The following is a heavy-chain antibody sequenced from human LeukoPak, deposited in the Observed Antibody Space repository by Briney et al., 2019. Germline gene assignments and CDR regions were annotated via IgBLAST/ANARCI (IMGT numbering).Heavy chain of an antibody. D-gene: IGHD1-26*01. CDR1: GFTFSDYY. CDR3: VRVRGSYALDF. CDR2: ISKSGSTI. V-gene: IGHV3-11*01. J-gene: IGHJ4*02. Sequence: GGSLRLSCAASGFTFSDYYMSWFRQAPGKGLECISYISKSGSTIYYADSVKDRFTISRDNAKDSLYVQMNSLRAEDTAVYYCVRVRGSYALDFWGQGTLVIVSS.